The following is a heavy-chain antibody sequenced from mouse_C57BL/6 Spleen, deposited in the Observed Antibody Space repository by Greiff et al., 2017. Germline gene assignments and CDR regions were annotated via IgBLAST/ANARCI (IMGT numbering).Heavy chain of an antibody. CDR3: ARDDGNGGAY. D-gene: IGHD1-1*01. Sequence: QVQLQQPGAELVKPGASVKLSCKASGYTFTSYWMHWVKQRPGQGLEWIGMIHPNSGSTNYNEKFKSKATLTVDKSSSTAYMQLSSLTSEDSAVDYCARDDGNGGAYWGQGTLVTVSA. CDR1: GYTFTSYW. J-gene: IGHJ3*01. CDR2: IHPNSGST. V-gene: IGHV1-64*01.